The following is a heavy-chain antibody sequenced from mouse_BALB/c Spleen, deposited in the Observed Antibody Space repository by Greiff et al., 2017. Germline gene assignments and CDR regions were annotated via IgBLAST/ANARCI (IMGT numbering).Heavy chain of an antibody. CDR2: ISYSGST. CDR3: ARKGLIYYDYDRGFAY. D-gene: IGHD2-4*01. J-gene: IGHJ3*01. CDR1: GYSITSDYA. Sequence: VQLKESGPGLVKPSQSLSLTCTVTGYSITSDYAWNWIRQFPGNKLEWMGYISYSGSTSYNPSLKSRISITRDTSKNQFFLQLNSVTTEDTATYYCARKGLIYYDYDRGFAYWGQGTLVTVSA. V-gene: IGHV3-2*02.